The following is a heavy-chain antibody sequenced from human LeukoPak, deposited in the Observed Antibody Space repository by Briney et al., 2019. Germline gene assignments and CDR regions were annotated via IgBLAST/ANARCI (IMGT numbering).Heavy chain of an antibody. CDR1: GYTFTSYG. V-gene: IGHV1-2*02. J-gene: IGHJ3*02. D-gene: IGHD2-21*01. CDR3: ARREVIPIDAFDI. CDR2: INPNSGGT. Sequence: ASVKVSCKASGYTFTSYGISWVRQAPGQGLEWMGWINPNSGGTNYAQKFQGRVTMTRDTSISTAYMELSRLRSDDTAVYYCARREVIPIDAFDIWGQGTMVTVSS.